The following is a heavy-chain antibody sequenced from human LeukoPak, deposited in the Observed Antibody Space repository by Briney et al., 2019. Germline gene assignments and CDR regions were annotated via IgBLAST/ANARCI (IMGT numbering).Heavy chain of an antibody. D-gene: IGHD4/OR15-4a*01. J-gene: IGHJ4*02. CDR1: GVTFSNYA. Sequence: GGSLRLSCAASGVTFSNYAMHWVRQAPGKGLEWVAVISYDGSNKYYRDSVKGRFTISRDNSENTLFLQMNSLRAEDTAVYYCARDIIQLYFGALDYWGQGTLVTVSS. CDR3: ARDIIQLYFGALDY. CDR2: ISYDGSNK. V-gene: IGHV3-30-3*01.